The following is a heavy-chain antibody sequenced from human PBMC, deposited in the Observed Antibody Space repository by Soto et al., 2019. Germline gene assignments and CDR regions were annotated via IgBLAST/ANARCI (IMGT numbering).Heavy chain of an antibody. D-gene: IGHD6-13*01. Sequence: GGSLRLSCAASGFTFRSFTMNWVRQAPGKGLGWVSTISSNSAYIYYTDALRGRFTISRDNAKNSLYLQMNSLRAEDTAVYYCARVNVAAGSFFDYWGQGTLVTVSS. CDR1: GFTFRSFT. CDR3: ARVNVAAGSFFDY. V-gene: IGHV3-21*01. CDR2: ISSNSAYI. J-gene: IGHJ4*02.